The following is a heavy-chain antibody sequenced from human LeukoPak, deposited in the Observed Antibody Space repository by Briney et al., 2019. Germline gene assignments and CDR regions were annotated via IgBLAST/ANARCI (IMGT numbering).Heavy chain of an antibody. Sequence: GGSLRLSCAASGFTFSSYSMNWVRQAPGKGLEWVSYISSSSSTIYYADSVKGRFTISRDNAKNSLYLQMNSLRAEDTAVYYCARYSLNSGWFYFDSWGQGTLVTASS. CDR2: ISSSSSTI. V-gene: IGHV3-48*04. CDR3: ARYSLNSGWFYFDS. CDR1: GFTFSSYS. J-gene: IGHJ4*02. D-gene: IGHD6-19*01.